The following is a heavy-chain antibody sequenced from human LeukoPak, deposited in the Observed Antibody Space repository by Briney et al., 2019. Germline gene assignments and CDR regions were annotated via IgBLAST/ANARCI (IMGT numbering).Heavy chain of an antibody. CDR1: GGTFSSYA. J-gene: IGHJ5*02. Sequence: GASVKVSCKASGGTFSSYAISWVRQAPEQGLEWMGGIIPIFGTANYAQKFQGRVTITTDESTSTAYMELSSLRSEDTAVYYCARGDSSSPGNWFDPWGQGTLVTVSS. CDR3: ARGDSSSPGNWFDP. V-gene: IGHV1-69*05. D-gene: IGHD6-6*01. CDR2: IIPIFGTA.